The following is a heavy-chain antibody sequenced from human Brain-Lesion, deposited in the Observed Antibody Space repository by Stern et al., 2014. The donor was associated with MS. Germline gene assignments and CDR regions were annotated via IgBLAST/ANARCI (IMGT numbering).Heavy chain of an antibody. D-gene: IGHD3-22*01. V-gene: IGHV1-2*04. Sequence: QLVQSGAEVKKPGASVKVSCKASGYTFTGYYMHWVRQAPGQGLEWMGWINPKSGGTNYAQKFQGWVTMTRDTSINTAYMELSRLRSDDTAVYYCASYYYDSTGYNDFWGQGTLVTVSS. CDR2: INPKSGGT. J-gene: IGHJ4*02. CDR3: ASYYYDSTGYNDF. CDR1: GYTFTGYY.